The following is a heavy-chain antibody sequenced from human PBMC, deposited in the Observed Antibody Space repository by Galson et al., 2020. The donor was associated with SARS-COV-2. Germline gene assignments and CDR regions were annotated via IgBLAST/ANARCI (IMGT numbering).Heavy chain of an antibody. V-gene: IGHV3-23*01. CDR2: ISGSGGST. J-gene: IGHJ4*02. D-gene: IGHD1-7*01. Sequence: GGSLRLSCAASGLTFNTYGMYWVRRAPGRGLEWVSVISGSGGSTYYADSVKGRFTISRDNLKNMMYLQMNSLRADDTALYYCAKEAYPGKITGTLDWGQGTLVTVSS. CDR3: AKEAYPGKITGTLD. CDR1: GLTFNTYG.